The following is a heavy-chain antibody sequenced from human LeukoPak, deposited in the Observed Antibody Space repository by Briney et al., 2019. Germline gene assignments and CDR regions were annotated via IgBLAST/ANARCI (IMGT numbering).Heavy chain of an antibody. J-gene: IGHJ5*02. CDR1: GGTFNNSA. CDR3: ARDVHGDYGSGWFDP. D-gene: IGHD4-17*01. V-gene: IGHV1-69*01. CDR2: IMPLFGTA. Sequence: SSVKVSCKTSGGTFNNSAISWVRQAPGQGLEWLGGIMPLFGTAGYAQKFQGRVTITEDESTRTVYLELTSLTSDDTAVYYCARDVHGDYGSGWFDPWGQGTLVSVSS.